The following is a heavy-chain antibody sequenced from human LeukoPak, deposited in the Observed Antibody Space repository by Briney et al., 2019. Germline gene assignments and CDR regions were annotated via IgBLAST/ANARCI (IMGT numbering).Heavy chain of an antibody. CDR2: IKQDGSEK. D-gene: IGHD2-15*01. V-gene: IGHV3-7*03. CDR3: AKPFDVVVVVAAAGASGFDY. Sequence: ANIKQDGSEKYYVDSVKGRFTISRDNAKNSLYLQMNSLRAEDTAVYYCAKPFDVVVVVAAAGASGFDYWGQGTLVIVSS. J-gene: IGHJ4*02.